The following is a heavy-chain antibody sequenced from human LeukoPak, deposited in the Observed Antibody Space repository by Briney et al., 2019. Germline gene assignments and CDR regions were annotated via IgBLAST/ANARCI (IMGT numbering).Heavy chain of an antibody. Sequence: GASVKVSCKASGYTFTSYYMHWVRQAPGQGLEWMGMINPSGGSTTYAQKLQGRVTMTTDTSTSTAYMELRSLRSDDTAVYYCARSVLGDYYLGYYYMDVWGKGTTVTVSS. V-gene: IGHV1-46*01. CDR3: ARSVLGDYYLGYYYMDV. J-gene: IGHJ6*03. D-gene: IGHD4-17*01. CDR2: INPSGGST. CDR1: GYTFTSYY.